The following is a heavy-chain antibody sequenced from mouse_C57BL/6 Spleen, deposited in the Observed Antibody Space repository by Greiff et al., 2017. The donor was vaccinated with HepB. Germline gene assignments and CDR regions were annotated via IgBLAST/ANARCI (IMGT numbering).Heavy chain of an antibody. Sequence: QVQLQQSGAELVRPGTSVKVSCKASGYAFTNYLIAWVKQRPGQGLEWIGVINPGGGGTNYNEKFKGKATLTADESSSTAYMQLSSLTSEDSAGYFCALVYYGYDGGMYEFDYWGQGTTLTVSS. D-gene: IGHD2-2*01. V-gene: IGHV1-54*01. CDR2: INPGGGGT. J-gene: IGHJ2*01. CDR3: ALVYYGYDGGMYEFDY. CDR1: GYAFTNYL.